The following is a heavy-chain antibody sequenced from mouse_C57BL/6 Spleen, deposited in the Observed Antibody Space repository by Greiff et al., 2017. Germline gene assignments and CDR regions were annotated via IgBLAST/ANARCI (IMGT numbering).Heavy chain of an antibody. CDR2: IDPSDSYT. CDR1: GYTFTSYW. J-gene: IGHJ3*01. Sequence: VQLQQPGAELVRPGTSVTLSCKASGYTFTSYWMHWVKQRPGQGLEWIGVIDPSDSYTNYNQKFKGKATLTVDTSSSTAYMQLSSLTSEDSAVYYCAKGRYYDYIFAYWGQGTLVTVSA. CDR3: AKGRYYDYIFAY. D-gene: IGHD2-4*01. V-gene: IGHV1-59*01.